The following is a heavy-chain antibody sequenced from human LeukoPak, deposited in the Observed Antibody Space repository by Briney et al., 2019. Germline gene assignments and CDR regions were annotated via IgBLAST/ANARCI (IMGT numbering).Heavy chain of an antibody. V-gene: IGHV3-9*01. Sequence: PGRSLRLSCAASGFTFDDYAMHWVRQAPGKGLEWVSGISWNSGSIGYADSVKGRFTISRDNAKNSLYLQMNSLRAEDTAVYYCARDSISPGAFDIWGQGAMVTVSS. CDR1: GFTFDDYA. CDR3: ARDSISPGAFDI. J-gene: IGHJ3*02. CDR2: ISWNSGSI. D-gene: IGHD2/OR15-2a*01.